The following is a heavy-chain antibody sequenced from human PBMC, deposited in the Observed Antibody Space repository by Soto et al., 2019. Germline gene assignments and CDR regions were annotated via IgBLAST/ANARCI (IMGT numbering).Heavy chain of an antibody. D-gene: IGHD3-22*01. J-gene: IGHJ4*02. V-gene: IGHV4-30-4*01. Sequence: SETLSLTCTVSGGSISSGDYYWSWIRQPPGKGLEWIGYIYYSGSTYYNPSLKSRVTISVDTSKNQFSLKLSSVTAADTAVYYCARDRVDYYDSSGSEPGDYWGQGTLVTVSS. CDR3: ARDRVDYYDSSGSEPGDY. CDR2: IYYSGST. CDR1: GGSISSGDYY.